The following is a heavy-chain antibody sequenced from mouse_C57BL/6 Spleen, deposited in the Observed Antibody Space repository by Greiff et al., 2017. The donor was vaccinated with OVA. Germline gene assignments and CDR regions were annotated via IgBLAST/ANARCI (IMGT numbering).Heavy chain of an antibody. Sequence: DVHLVESEGGLVQPGSSMKLSCTASGFTFSDYYMAWVRQVPEKGLEWVANINYDGSSTYYLDSLKSRFIISRDNAKNILYLQMSSLKSEDTATYYCAREGGLRYFDYWGQGTTLTVSS. CDR1: GFTFSDYY. J-gene: IGHJ2*01. CDR3: AREGGLRYFDY. CDR2: INYDGSST. D-gene: IGHD2-2*01. V-gene: IGHV5-16*01.